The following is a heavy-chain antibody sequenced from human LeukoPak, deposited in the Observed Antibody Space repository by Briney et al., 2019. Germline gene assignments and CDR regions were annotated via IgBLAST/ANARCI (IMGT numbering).Heavy chain of an antibody. D-gene: IGHD6-13*01. J-gene: IGHJ4*02. CDR1: GYTFTSYG. CDR3: ARLSLSSWYDSEMYYFDY. Sequence: WASVKVSCKASGYTFTSYGISWVRQATGQGLEWMGWMNPNSGNTGYAQKFQGRVTMTRNTSISTAYMELSSLRSEDTAVYYCARLSLSSWYDSEMYYFDYWGQGTLATVSS. CDR2: MNPNSGNT. V-gene: IGHV1-8*02.